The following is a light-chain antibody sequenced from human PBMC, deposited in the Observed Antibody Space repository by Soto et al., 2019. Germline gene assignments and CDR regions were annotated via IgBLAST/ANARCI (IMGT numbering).Light chain of an antibody. CDR2: DTS. V-gene: IGKV3-11*01. CDR1: QSVSPY. CDR3: KQRQSWPWT. J-gene: IGKJ1*01. Sequence: EIVLTQSPATLSLSPGERATLSCRASQSVSPYLAWYQQRPGQAPRLLIYDTSNRATGIPAGFSGSGSGTDFTLTISGLEPEDFAVYYCKQRQSWPWTFGQGTKVEIK.